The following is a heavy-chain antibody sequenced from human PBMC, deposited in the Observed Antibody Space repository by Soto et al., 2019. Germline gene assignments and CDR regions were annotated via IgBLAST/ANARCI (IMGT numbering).Heavy chain of an antibody. J-gene: IGHJ6*02. CDR2: INHSGST. D-gene: IGHD1-26*01. CDR3: ASLRRGGSYYYYYYGMDV. V-gene: IGHV4-34*01. CDR1: GGSFSGYY. Sequence: QVQLQQWGAGLLKPSETLSLTCAVYGGSFSGYYWSWIRQPPGKGLEWIGEINHSGSTNYNPSFKSRVTISVDTSKNQFSLKLSSVTAADTAVYYCASLRRGGSYYYYYYGMDVWGQGTTVTVSS.